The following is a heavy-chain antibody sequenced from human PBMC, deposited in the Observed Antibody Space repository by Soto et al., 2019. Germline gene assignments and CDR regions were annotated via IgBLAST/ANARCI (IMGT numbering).Heavy chain of an antibody. V-gene: IGHV4-31*03. CDR2: IYYSGST. Sequence: QVQLQESGPGLVKPSQTLSLTCTVSGGSISSGGYYWSWIRQHPGKGLEWIGYIYYSGSTYYHPSLKSRVTISVDTSKNQFSLKLSSVTDADPAVYYCARDLERANAFDIWGQGTTVTVAS. J-gene: IGHJ3*02. CDR3: ARDLERANAFDI. D-gene: IGHD1-26*01. CDR1: GGSISSGGYY.